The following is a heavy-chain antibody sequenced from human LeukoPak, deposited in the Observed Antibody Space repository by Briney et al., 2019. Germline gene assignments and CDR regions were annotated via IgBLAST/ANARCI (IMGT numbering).Heavy chain of an antibody. CDR3: ARDSHCSSTSCYAEAFDI. J-gene: IGHJ3*02. CDR2: IIPIFGTA. CDR1: GGTFSSYA. Sequence: ASVKVSCKASGGTFSSYAISWVRQAPGQGLEWMGGIIPIFGTANYAQKFQGRVTITADESTSTAYMELSSLRSEDTAGYYCARDSHCSSTSCYAEAFDIWGQGTMVTVSS. V-gene: IGHV1-69*13. D-gene: IGHD2-2*01.